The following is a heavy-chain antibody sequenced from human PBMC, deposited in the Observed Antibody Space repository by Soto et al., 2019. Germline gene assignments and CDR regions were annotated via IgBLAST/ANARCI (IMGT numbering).Heavy chain of an antibody. CDR2: INYSGST. D-gene: IGHD3-10*01. CDR3: ARENYYALDY. CDR1: SGSISSYN. V-gene: IGHV4-59*01. J-gene: IGHJ4*02. Sequence: KPSETLSLTCTVSSGSISSYNWNWVRQPPGKGLEWIGFINYSGSTHYNPSLKSRVTISLDTSKNQFSLKLNSVTAADTAVYYCARENYYALDYWGPGTLVT.